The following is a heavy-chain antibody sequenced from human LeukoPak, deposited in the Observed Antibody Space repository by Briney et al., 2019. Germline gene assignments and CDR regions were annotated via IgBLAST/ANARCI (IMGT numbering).Heavy chain of an antibody. V-gene: IGHV4-4*02. CDR1: GGSIDMTNY. CDR2: IAHDGTR. J-gene: IGHJ4*02. D-gene: IGHD2/OR15-2a*01. Sequence: PSGTLSLTCGVSGGSIDMTNYWSWVRQAPGKGLEWIGEIAHDGTRNYNASLRSRVAMSLDRANNQFSLSLTSVTVADTAVYYCTRENRPFCPFAYWGQGVLVTVSS. CDR3: TRENRPFCPFAY.